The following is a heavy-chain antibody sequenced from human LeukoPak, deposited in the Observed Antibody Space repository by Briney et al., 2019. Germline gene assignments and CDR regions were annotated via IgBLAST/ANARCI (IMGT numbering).Heavy chain of an antibody. J-gene: IGHJ4*02. Sequence: GASVKVSCKASGFTFTSSTIQWVRQARGQRLELIGWIVVGSGHTNYAQKFQERVTITRDMSTNTSYMELSSLRSEDTAVYYCAALGVSGSGSLADYWGQGTLVTVSS. CDR2: IVVGSGHT. CDR3: AALGVSGSGSLADY. CDR1: GFTFTSST. D-gene: IGHD3-10*01. V-gene: IGHV1-58*02.